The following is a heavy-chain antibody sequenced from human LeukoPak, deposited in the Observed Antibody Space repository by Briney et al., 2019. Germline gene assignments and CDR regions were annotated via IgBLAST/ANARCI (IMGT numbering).Heavy chain of an antibody. CDR3: ARATNSYGGNSDY. CDR1: GFTFSSYS. J-gene: IGHJ4*02. Sequence: PGGSLRLSCAASGFTFSSYSMNWVRQAPGKGLEYVSAISSYGDNTYYANSVKGRFTISRDNSKNTLYLQMGSLRADDMAVYYCARATNSYGGNSDYWGQGTLVTVSS. D-gene: IGHD4-23*01. CDR2: ISSYGDNT. V-gene: IGHV3-64*01.